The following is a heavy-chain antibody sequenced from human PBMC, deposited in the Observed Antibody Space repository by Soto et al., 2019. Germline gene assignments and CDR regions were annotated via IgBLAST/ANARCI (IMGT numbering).Heavy chain of an antibody. Sequence: GGSLRLSCAASGFTFSSYGMHWVRQAPGKGLEWVAVIWYDGSNKYYADSVKGRFTISRDNSKNTLYLQMNSLRAEDTAVYYCARDKAGGYAYGMDVWGQGTTVTVS. D-gene: IGHD5-12*01. J-gene: IGHJ6*02. CDR1: GFTFSSYG. CDR2: IWYDGSNK. V-gene: IGHV3-33*01. CDR3: ARDKAGGYAYGMDV.